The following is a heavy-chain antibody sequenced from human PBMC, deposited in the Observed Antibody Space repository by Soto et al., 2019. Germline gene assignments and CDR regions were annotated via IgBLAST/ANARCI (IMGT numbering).Heavy chain of an antibody. CDR1: GFTFSDYA. V-gene: IGHV3-30-3*01. CDR2: ISYDGGST. D-gene: IGHD3-10*02. J-gene: IGHJ6*02. Sequence: QVHVVESGGGVVHPGRSLRLSCAVSGFTFSDYAMHWVRQAPGKGLEWVAAISYDGGSTYYADSVKGRFTFSRDNSNYIFYLQMNSRRPEDTAQYYCVRKSENRMLNYGMNVRGQGSTVIVSS. CDR3: VRKSENRMLNYGMNV.